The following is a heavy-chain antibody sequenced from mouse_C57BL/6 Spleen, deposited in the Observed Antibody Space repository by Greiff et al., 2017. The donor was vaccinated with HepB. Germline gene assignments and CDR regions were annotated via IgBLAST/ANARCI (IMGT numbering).Heavy chain of an antibody. CDR3: ARSEDFLLGGYFDV. CDR2: IYPGDGDT. Sequence: QVQLQQSGAELVKPGASVKISCKASGYAFSSYWMNWVKQRPGKGLEWIGQIYPGDGDTNYNGKFKGKATLTADKSSSTAYMQLSSLTSEDSAVYFCARSEDFLLGGYFDVWGTGTTVTVSS. J-gene: IGHJ1*03. D-gene: IGHD1-1*01. V-gene: IGHV1-80*01. CDR1: GYAFSSYW.